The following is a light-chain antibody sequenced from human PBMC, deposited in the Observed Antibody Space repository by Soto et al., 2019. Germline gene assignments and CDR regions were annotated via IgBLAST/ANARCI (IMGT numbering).Light chain of an antibody. CDR3: QSYGTSVTGLYI. Sequence: QSALTQPASVSGSPGQSITISCTGTSSDVGGYNYVSWYQQHPGKAPKLLIYEVTNRPSGVSNRFSGSKSGNTASLTISGLQAEDDADYYCQSYGTSVTGLYIFGTGTKLTVL. J-gene: IGLJ1*01. CDR2: EVT. CDR1: SSDVGGYNY. V-gene: IGLV2-14*01.